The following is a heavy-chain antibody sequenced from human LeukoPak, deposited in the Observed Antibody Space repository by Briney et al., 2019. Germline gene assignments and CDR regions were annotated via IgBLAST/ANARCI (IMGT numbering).Heavy chain of an antibody. CDR3: ARDQGSHYDY. V-gene: IGHV3-21*01. CDR2: ISSSSSYI. D-gene: IGHD3-10*01. CDR1: GFTFSSYS. J-gene: IGHJ4*02. Sequence: GGSLRLPCAASGFTFSSYSMNWVRQAPGKGLEWVSSISSSSSYIYYADSVKGRFTISRDNAKNSLYLQMNSLRAEDTAVYYCARDQGSHYDYWGQGTLVTVSS.